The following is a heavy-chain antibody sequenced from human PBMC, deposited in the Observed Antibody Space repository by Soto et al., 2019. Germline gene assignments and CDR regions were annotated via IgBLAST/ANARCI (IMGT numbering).Heavy chain of an antibody. Sequence: PSETLSLTCAVSGGSFSGYYWTWIRQHPGKGLEWIGRLYYSGNTYYNPSLQTRVTISLDKSKSQFSLKLNSVTAADSAVYFCARLEGLATISYYFDFWGQGALVTVSS. V-gene: IGHV4-34*01. J-gene: IGHJ4*02. CDR1: GGSFSGYY. CDR3: ARLEGLATISYYFDF. D-gene: IGHD3-9*01. CDR2: LYYSGNT.